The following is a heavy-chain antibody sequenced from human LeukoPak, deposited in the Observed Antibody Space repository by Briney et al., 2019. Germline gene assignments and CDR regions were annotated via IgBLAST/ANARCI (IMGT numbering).Heavy chain of an antibody. V-gene: IGHV1-46*01. J-gene: IGHJ4*02. CDR3: ARGMYSGSYYGWGGTYYFDY. D-gene: IGHD1-26*01. CDR1: GYTFTSYY. Sequence: ASVKVSCKASGYTFTSYYMHWVRQAPGQGLEWMGIINPSGGSTSYAQKFQGRVTMTRDTSTSTVYMELSSLRSEDTAVYYCARGMYSGSYYGWGGTYYFDYWGQGTLVTVSS. CDR2: INPSGGST.